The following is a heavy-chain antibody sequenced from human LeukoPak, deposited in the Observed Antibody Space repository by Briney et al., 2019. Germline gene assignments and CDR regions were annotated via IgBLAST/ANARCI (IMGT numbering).Heavy chain of an antibody. D-gene: IGHD5-18*01. Sequence: GGSLRLSCAASGFTFSSYSMNWVRQAPGKGLEWVSSISSSSSYIYYADSVKGRFTISRDNAKNSLYLQMNSLRAEDTALYYCAKDTRRIQLWLGYFDYWGQGTLVTVSS. CDR2: ISSSSSYI. V-gene: IGHV3-21*04. J-gene: IGHJ4*02. CDR3: AKDTRRIQLWLGYFDY. CDR1: GFTFSSYS.